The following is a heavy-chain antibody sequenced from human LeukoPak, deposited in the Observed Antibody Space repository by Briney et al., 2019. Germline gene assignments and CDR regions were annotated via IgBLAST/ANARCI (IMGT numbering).Heavy chain of an antibody. V-gene: IGHV1-2*02. CDR2: INPNSGGT. J-gene: IGHJ4*02. CDR1: GFSFTAYY. Sequence: ASVKVSCKTSGFSFTAYYIHWVRQAPGQGLEWMGWINPNSGGTNYAQKFQGRVTMTRDTSISTAYMELSRLRSDDTAVYYCARGRVVVVPAAPGPPHYWGQGTLVTVSS. CDR3: ARGRVVVVPAAPGPPHY. D-gene: IGHD2-2*01.